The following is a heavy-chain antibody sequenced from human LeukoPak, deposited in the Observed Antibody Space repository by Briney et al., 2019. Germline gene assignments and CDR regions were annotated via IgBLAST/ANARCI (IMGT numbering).Heavy chain of an antibody. V-gene: IGHV3-23*01. CDR3: ARKGSTVWHLHYTY. J-gene: IGHJ4*02. D-gene: IGHD6-19*01. CDR1: GFVFSNYV. CDR2: ISETGGST. Sequence: GGSLRLSCEASGFVFSNYVMTWLRQVPGEGLEWVSSISETGGSTYYADSVKGRFTISRDNSKDTLYLQMNSLTDDDTAVYYCARKGSTVWHLHYTYWGQGTLVTVSS.